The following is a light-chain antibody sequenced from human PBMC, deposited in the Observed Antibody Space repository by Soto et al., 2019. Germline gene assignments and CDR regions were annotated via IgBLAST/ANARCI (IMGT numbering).Light chain of an antibody. V-gene: IGLV3-1*01. CDR1: KLGDKY. CDR2: QHS. CDR3: QAWDSSTDVV. J-gene: IGLJ2*01. Sequence: SSELTQPPSVSVYPGQTASITCSGDKLGDKYTCWYQQKPGQSPVLVIYQHSQRPSGIPERFSGSNSGNTATLTISGTQAMDEADYYCQAWDSSTDVVFGGGTKVTVL.